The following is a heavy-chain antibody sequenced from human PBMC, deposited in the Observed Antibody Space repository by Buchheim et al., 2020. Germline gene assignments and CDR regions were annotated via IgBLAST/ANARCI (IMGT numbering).Heavy chain of an antibody. D-gene: IGHD5-18*01. CDR3: ARNKFSPHVDTAIEVDY. CDR2: IIPILGIA. CDR1: GGTFSSYT. V-gene: IGHV1-69*02. J-gene: IGHJ4*02. Sequence: QVQLVQSGAEVKKPGSSVKVSCKASGGTFSSYTISWVRQAPGQGLEWMGRIIPILGIANYAQKFQGRVTITADKSTSTAYIELSRLRYEDTAVYYCARNKFSPHVDTAIEVDYWGQGT.